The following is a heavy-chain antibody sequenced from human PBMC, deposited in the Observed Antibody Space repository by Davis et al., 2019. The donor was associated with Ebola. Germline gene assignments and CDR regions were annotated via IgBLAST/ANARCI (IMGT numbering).Heavy chain of an antibody. CDR1: GLTLSKHA. Sequence: PGGSLRLSCTASGLTLSKHAVHWVRQAPGKGLEWVAVISADGDTKFYADSVKGRFTISRDNSENPLYLQMNSLTADDTAVYFCAREVFHEVLDSWGQGTPVTVSS. CDR3: AREVFHEVLDS. J-gene: IGHJ4*02. CDR2: ISADGDTK. D-gene: IGHD3-3*01. V-gene: IGHV3-30-3*01.